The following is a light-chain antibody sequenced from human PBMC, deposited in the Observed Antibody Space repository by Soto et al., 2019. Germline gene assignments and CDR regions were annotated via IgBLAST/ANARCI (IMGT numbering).Light chain of an antibody. CDR3: QQYKDYTYT. CDR2: DAS. V-gene: IGKV1-5*01. J-gene: IGKJ1*01. CDR1: QRVDRW. Sequence: DIQMTQSPATLSASVGDRVTITCRASQRVDRWLAWYQQKPGQAPKFLISDASTLESGVPSRFSGSGSVTEFTLTITSLQPDDFATYYCQQYKDYTYTFGQGTKVDIK.